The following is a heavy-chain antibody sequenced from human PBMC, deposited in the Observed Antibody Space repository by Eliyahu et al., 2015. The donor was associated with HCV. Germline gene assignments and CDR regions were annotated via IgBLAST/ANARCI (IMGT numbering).Heavy chain of an antibody. V-gene: IGHV3-74*01. Sequence: EVQLVESGGGLVQPGGSXXXSCAASGXTFXSXWXHWVRQAPGKGLVWVSRINSDGXXTSYADSVKGRFTISRDNAKNTLYLQMNSLRAEDTAVYYCAGEDREYYYYGMDVWGQGTTVTVSS. CDR1: GXTFXSXW. D-gene: IGHD1-26*01. CDR3: AGEDREYYYYGMDV. J-gene: IGHJ6*02. CDR2: INSDGXXT.